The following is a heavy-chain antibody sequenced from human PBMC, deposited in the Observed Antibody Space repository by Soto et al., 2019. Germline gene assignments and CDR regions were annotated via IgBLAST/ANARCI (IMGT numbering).Heavy chain of an antibody. D-gene: IGHD2-15*01. CDR3: AKDLGPLRLLNYYFYGLDV. V-gene: IGHV3-53*01. J-gene: IGHJ6*02. CDR1: GFTVSSSY. Sequence: GGSLRLSCNASGFTVSSSYMSWVRQAPGMGLEWVAVIESGGSTHYADSVKGRFTISRDNPKNMIYLQLDTLRAEDTAVYYCAKDLGPLRLLNYYFYGLDVWGQGTTVTASS. CDR2: IESGGST.